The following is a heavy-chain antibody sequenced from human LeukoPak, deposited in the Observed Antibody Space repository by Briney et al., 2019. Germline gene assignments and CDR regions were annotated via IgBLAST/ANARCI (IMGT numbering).Heavy chain of an antibody. Sequence: GGSLRLSCAASGFTFSSYWMHWVRQAPGKGLVWVSRIYSDGSSTNYADSVKGRFTISRDNAKNTLYLQMNSLRAEDTAVNYCARGEYCSGGSCYSAAFDIWGQGTMVTVSS. CDR1: GFTFSSYW. J-gene: IGHJ3*02. CDR2: IYSDGSST. D-gene: IGHD2-15*01. V-gene: IGHV3-74*01. CDR3: ARGEYCSGGSCYSAAFDI.